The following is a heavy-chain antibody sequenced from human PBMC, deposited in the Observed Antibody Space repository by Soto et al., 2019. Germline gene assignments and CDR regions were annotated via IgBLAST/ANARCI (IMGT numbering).Heavy chain of an antibody. CDR3: ARATYYYDSSGYYMGQRYYSGMDV. Sequence: SCPTLVNPTETLTLTCTVSGFSLSNARMGVSWIRQPPGKALEWLAHIFSNDEKSYSTSLKSRLTISKDTSKSQVVLTMTNMDPVDTATYYCARATYYYDSSGYYMGQRYYSGMDVWGQGTTVTVSS. V-gene: IGHV2-26*01. J-gene: IGHJ6*02. CDR1: GFSLSNARMG. D-gene: IGHD3-22*01. CDR2: IFSNDEK.